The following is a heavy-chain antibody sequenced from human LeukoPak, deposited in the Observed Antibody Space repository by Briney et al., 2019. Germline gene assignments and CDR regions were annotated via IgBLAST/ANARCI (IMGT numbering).Heavy chain of an antibody. CDR1: GFTFDDYA. J-gene: IGHJ4*02. CDR2: ISWNSGSI. CDR3: AASREMATIRY. Sequence: GGSLRLSCAASGFTFDDYAMHWVRQAPGKGLEWVPGISWNSGSIGYADSVKGRFTISRDNAKNSLYLQMNSLRAEDTALYYCAASREMATIRYWGQGTLVTVSS. V-gene: IGHV3-9*01. D-gene: IGHD5-24*01.